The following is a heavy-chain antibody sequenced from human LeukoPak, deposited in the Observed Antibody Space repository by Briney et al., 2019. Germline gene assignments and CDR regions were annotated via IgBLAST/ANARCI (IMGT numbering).Heavy chain of an antibody. D-gene: IGHD4/OR15-4a*01. CDR1: SDSIRSNNW. V-gene: IGHV4-4*02. CDR3: VRVPFAFYGMEV. Sequence: SETLSLTCAVSSDSIRSNNWWSWVRQPPGKGLEWIGEIYHSGSTNYNPSLKSRVTISADTSKNQLSLKLSSATAADTAVYYCVRVPFAFYGMEVWGKGTTVSVSS. CDR2: IYHSGST. J-gene: IGHJ6*04.